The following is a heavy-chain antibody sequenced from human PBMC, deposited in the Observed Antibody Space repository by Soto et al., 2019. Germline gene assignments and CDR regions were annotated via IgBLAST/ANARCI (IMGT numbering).Heavy chain of an antibody. CDR2: IVPIFGTT. CDR1: GGTFSNYA. D-gene: IGHD6-19*01. CDR3: ARVEAVAGLYNYHGLDV. J-gene: IGHJ6*02. Sequence: QVQLVQSGAEVKKPGSSVTVSCKVSGGTFSNYAIDWVQLAPGHGLEWMGGIVPIFGTTYYTQKFQARATIIADDSTTTAYLEMSSLRSEDTAIYYCARVEAVAGLYNYHGLDVWGQGTAVTVSS. V-gene: IGHV1-69*12.